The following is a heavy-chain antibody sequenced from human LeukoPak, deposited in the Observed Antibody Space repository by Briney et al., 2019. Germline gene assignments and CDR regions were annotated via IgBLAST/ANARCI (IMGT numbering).Heavy chain of an antibody. CDR1: GGSINTYY. J-gene: IGHJ6*02. Sequence: SPSETLSLTCTVSGGSINTYYWSWIRRPPGKGLEWIGYIYYNGNTNYSPSLKSRVTMSVDTSKNLFSLKVSSVTAADTAVYYCARGRSNYYGMDVWGQGTTVTVSS. CDR3: ARGRSNYYGMDV. V-gene: IGHV4-59*01. CDR2: IYYNGNT. D-gene: IGHD1-26*01.